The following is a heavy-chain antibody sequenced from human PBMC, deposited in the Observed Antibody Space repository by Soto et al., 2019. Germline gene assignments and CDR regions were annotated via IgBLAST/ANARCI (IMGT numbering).Heavy chain of an antibody. D-gene: IGHD2-15*01. CDR1: GFTFSNSA. V-gene: IGHV1-58*01. CDR2: IVVGSHNT. CDR3: AAELYSGGRCCSFIL. Sequence: GASVKVSCKTSGFTFSNSAVQWVRQARGQRLEWIAWIVVGSHNTNYAQNFQGRLTVTTDTSTSTAYMELTSLTSEDTAIYYCAAELYSGGRCCSFILWGEGTMVTVSS. J-gene: IGHJ3*01.